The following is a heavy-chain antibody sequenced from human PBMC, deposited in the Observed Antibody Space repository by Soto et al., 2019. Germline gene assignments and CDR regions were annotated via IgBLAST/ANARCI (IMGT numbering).Heavy chain of an antibody. V-gene: IGHV3-30-3*01. D-gene: IGHD6-13*01. CDR3: ARGRLAAAGKGHFDY. CDR2: ISYDGSNK. J-gene: IGHJ4*02. CDR1: GFTFSSYA. Sequence: VQLVESGGGVVQPGRSLRLSCAASGFTFSSYAMHWVRQAPGKGLEWVAVISYDGSNKYYADSVKGRFTISRDNSKNTLYLQMNSLRAEDTAVYYCARGRLAAAGKGHFDYWGQGTLVTVSS.